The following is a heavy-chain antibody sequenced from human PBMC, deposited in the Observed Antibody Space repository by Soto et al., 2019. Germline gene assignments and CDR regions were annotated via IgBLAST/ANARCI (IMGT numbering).Heavy chain of an antibody. CDR3: ARDSYSSSSAASYYYYYYGMDV. D-gene: IGHD6-6*01. CDR2: ISSSSSYI. Sequence: AGSLRLSCAASGFTFSSDSMNWFRQAPLKGLEWVSSISSSSSYIYYADSVKGRFTISRDNAKNSLYLQMNSLRAEDTAVYYCARDSYSSSSAASYYYYYYGMDVWGQGTTVTVSS. CDR1: GFTFSSDS. V-gene: IGHV3-21*01. J-gene: IGHJ6*02.